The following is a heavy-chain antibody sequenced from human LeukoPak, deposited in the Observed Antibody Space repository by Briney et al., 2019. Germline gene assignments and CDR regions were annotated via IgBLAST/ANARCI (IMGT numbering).Heavy chain of an antibody. CDR3: ATNTRDYAVLLAY. V-gene: IGHV3-7*01. CDR2: INKDGGHK. Sequence: GGSLRLSCVASGFTFSNSWMIWARQTPGKGLEWVANINKDGGHKFYLDSVKGRFTISRDNADNSGYLQMDSLRAEDTAIYYCATNTRDYAVLLAYWGQGTLVTVSS. J-gene: IGHJ4*02. CDR1: GFTFSNSW. D-gene: IGHD4-17*01.